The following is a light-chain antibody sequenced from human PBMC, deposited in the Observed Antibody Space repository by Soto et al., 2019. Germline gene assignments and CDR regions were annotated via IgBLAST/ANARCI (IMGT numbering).Light chain of an antibody. CDR2: DAS. Sequence: DIQMTQSPSTLSASVGDRVTITCRASQTITTWLAWYQQKPGKAPKLLIYDASTLESGVPSRFSGSGFGTEFTLTISSLQPDDFATYYCQHYNSYSEAFGQGTKV. CDR1: QTITTW. J-gene: IGKJ1*01. CDR3: QHYNSYSEA. V-gene: IGKV1-5*01.